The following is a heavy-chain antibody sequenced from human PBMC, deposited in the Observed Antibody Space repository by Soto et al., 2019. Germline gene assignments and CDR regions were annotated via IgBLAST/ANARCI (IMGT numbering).Heavy chain of an antibody. V-gene: IGHV3-23*01. Sequence: EVQLLESGGGLVQPGGSLRLSCAASGFTFSGYAISWVRQAPGKGLEWVSGITSSGGGAYYGDSGKGRFTISRDNSRNPLYLQMTRVRAEDTALYYCAKLRDFWDGYYYYFDYWGQGTLVTVSS. CDR1: GFTFSGYA. CDR2: ITSSGGGA. CDR3: AKLRDFWDGYYYYFDY. J-gene: IGHJ4*02. D-gene: IGHD3-3*01.